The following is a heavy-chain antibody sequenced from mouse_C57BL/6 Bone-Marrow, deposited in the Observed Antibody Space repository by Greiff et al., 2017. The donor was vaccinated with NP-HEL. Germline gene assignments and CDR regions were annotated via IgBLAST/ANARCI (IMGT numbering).Heavy chain of an antibody. CDR2: IYPRSGNT. J-gene: IGHJ4*01. CDR1: GYTFTSYG. D-gene: IGHD1-1*01. Sequence: QVQLKQSGAELARPGASVKLSCKASGYTFTSYGISWVKQRTGQGLEWIGEIYPRSGNTYYNEKFKGKATLTADESSRTAYMQLRSLTSEDSAVYFCARRDITTVVDHYYAMDYWGQGTSVTVS. V-gene: IGHV1-81*01. CDR3: ARRDITTVVDHYYAMDY.